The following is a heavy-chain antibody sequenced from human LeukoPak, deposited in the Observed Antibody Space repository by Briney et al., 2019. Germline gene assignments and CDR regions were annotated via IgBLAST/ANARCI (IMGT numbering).Heavy chain of an antibody. V-gene: IGHV3-48*04. CDR1: GFTFSAYT. Sequence: PGGSLRLSCAPSGFTFSAYTMNWVGQAPGKGLEWLSYIDRSGRTKYYADSVKGRFSISRDNAKNSLSLQMSSLRAEDTAVYFCARGSVLCRGGSCSPNYFDSWGQGTLLTVSS. J-gene: IGHJ4*02. D-gene: IGHD2-15*01. CDR3: ARGSVLCRGGSCSPNYFDS. CDR2: IDRSGRTK.